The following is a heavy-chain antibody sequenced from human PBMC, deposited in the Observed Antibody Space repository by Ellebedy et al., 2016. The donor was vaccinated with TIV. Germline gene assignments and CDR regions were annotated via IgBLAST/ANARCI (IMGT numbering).Heavy chain of an antibody. CDR1: GFTFSSYW. CDR2: INSDGSST. J-gene: IGHJ4*02. D-gene: IGHD1-26*01. CDR3: AREAQHPIATQWELQGRLDY. V-gene: IGHV3-74*01. Sequence: GGSLRLXCAASGFTFSSYWMHWVRQAPGKGLVWVSRINSDGSSTSYADSVKGRFTISRDNAKNTLYLQMNSLRAEDTAVYYCAREAQHPIATQWELQGRLDYWGQGTLVTVSS.